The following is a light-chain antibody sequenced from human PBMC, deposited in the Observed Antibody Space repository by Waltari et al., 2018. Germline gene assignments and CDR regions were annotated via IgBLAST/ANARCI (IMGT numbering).Light chain of an antibody. J-gene: IGLJ3*02. V-gene: IGLV7-46*01. CDR1: TGPVTSGHY. Sequence: QTVVTQEPSLTVSPGGTVTLTCGSSTGPVTSGHYPYWFQQKPGQAPRTLIYDTSNKQSCTPARLSGSLLGGEAALTLSGGQPEDEAEYYCLLTYSGFRVFGGGTKLTVL. CDR3: LLTYSGFRV. CDR2: DTS.